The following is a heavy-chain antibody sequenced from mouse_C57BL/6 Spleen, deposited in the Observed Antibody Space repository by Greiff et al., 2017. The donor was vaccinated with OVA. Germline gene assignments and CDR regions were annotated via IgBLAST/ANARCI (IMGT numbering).Heavy chain of an antibody. CDR2: IRNKANGYTT. Sequence: EVMLVESGGGLVQPGGSLSLSCAASGFTFTDYYMSWVRQPPGKALEWLGFIRNKANGYTTEYSASVKGRFTISRDNSQSILYLQMNALRAEDSATYYCARYISLYFDYWGQGTTLTVSS. V-gene: IGHV7-3*01. J-gene: IGHJ2*01. CDR1: GFTFTDYY. CDR3: ARYISLYFDY.